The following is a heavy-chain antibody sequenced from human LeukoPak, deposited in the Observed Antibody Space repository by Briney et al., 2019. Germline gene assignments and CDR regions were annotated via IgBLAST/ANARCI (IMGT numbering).Heavy chain of an antibody. J-gene: IGHJ4*02. D-gene: IGHD3-3*01. CDR3: ARSRYYDFWSGYSDFDY. CDR1: GYTFTSYD. Sequence: GASVRVSCKASGYTFTSYDINWVRQATGQGLEWMGWMNPNSGNTGYAQKFQGRVTMTRNTSISTAYMELRSLRSDDTAVYYCARSRYYDFWSGYSDFDYWGQGTLVTVSS. CDR2: MNPNSGNT. V-gene: IGHV1-8*01.